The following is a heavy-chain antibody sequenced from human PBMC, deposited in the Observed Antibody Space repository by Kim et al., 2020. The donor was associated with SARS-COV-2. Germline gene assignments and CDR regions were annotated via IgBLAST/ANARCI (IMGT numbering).Heavy chain of an antibody. V-gene: IGHV3-72*01. CDR2: TRNKANSYTT. D-gene: IGHD3-22*01. Sequence: GGSLRLSCAASGFTFSDHYMDWVRQAPGKGLEWVGRTRNKANSYTTEYAASVKGRFTISRDDSKNSLYLQMNSLKTEDTAVYYCASGTSLSITMMEDYGMDVWGQGTTVTVSS. CDR1: GFTFSDHY. CDR3: ASGTSLSITMMEDYGMDV. J-gene: IGHJ6*02.